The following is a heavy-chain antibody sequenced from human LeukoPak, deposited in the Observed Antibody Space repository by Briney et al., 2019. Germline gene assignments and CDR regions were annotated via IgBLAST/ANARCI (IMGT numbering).Heavy chain of an antibody. D-gene: IGHD3-9*01. CDR1: GGSISSSNW. V-gene: IGHV4-4*02. CDR3: ARGKGYDILTGYSRYYFDY. Sequence: TSETLSLTCAVSGGSISSSNWWSWVRQPPGKGLEWIGEIHHSGSTNYNTSPKSRVTISVDKSKNQFSLKLSSVTAADTAVYYCARGKGYDILTGYSRYYFDYWGQGTLVTVSS. CDR2: IHHSGST. J-gene: IGHJ4*02.